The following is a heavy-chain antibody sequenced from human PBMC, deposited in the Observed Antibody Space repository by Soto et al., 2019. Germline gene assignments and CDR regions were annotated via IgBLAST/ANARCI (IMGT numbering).Heavy chain of an antibody. CDR3: ARGHLAVVPVASWFYYMDV. CDR2: NNAGNGNT. J-gene: IGHJ6*03. Sequence: QVQLVQSGAEVEKPGASVKVSCKASGYTFTNYAVHWVRQAPGQRLEWMGWNNAGNGNTRFSQNLQGRVTITGDTSARTVYMELSSLRSEDTAVYYCARGHLAVVPVASWFYYMDVWGKGTTVTVSS. D-gene: IGHD2-2*01. CDR1: GYTFTNYA. V-gene: IGHV1-3*01.